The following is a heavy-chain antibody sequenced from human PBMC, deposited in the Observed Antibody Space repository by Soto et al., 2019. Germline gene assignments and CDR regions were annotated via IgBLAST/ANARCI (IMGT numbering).Heavy chain of an antibody. V-gene: IGHV1-46*01. CDR1: GYTFTSYY. D-gene: IGHD5-18*01. J-gene: IGHJ6*02. CDR2: FNPTGDTA. CDR3: ARGGRIVDTGIGYYYYHAMDV. Sequence: ASVKVSCKASGYTFTSYYIHWVQQAPGQGLEWMGIFNPTGDTASYAQKLQGRVTMTRDTSTGTAYMELGSLRSEDTAVYYCARGGRIVDTGIGYYYYHAMDVWGQGTTVTVSS.